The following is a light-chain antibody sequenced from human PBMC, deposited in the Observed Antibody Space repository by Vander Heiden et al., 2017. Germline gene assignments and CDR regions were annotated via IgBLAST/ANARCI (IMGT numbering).Light chain of an antibody. J-gene: IGLJ2*01. Sequence: QSALTQPRSVSGSPGQSVPISCPGTSRDVGDYDSVSCYRQHPGNLHKLMIYDVSKRPSGVPARFSGSKAGNTASLTISGLQAEDDADYYCCSYAGSYTLVFGGGTRLTVL. V-gene: IGLV2-11*01. CDR2: DVS. CDR1: SRDVGDYDS. CDR3: CSYAGSYTLV.